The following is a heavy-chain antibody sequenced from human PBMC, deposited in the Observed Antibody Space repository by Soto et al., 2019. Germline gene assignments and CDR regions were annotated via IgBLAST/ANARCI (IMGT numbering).Heavy chain of an antibody. CDR3: ARGPYYYDSSGYHGFDY. J-gene: IGHJ4*02. V-gene: IGHV4-59*01. CDR2: IYYSGST. Sequence: QVQLQESGPGLVKPSETLSLACTVSGGSISSYYWSWIRQPPGKGLEWIGYIYYSGSTNYNPSLKIRVTISVDTSKNQFSLKLSSVTAADTAVYYCARGPYYYDSSGYHGFDYWGQGTLVTVSS. D-gene: IGHD3-22*01. CDR1: GGSISSYY.